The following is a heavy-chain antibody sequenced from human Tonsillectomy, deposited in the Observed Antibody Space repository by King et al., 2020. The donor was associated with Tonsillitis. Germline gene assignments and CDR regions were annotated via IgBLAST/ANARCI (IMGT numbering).Heavy chain of an antibody. CDR1: GFTFSSYW. V-gene: IGHV3-7*01. CDR3: ARDGMGVPFAS. D-gene: IGHD3-16*01. J-gene: IGHJ5*02. CDR2: IKQDGSEK. Sequence: EVQLVESGGGLVQPGGSLRLSCAASGFTFSSYWMNWVRQTPGKGLEWVANIKQDGSEKHYVDSVKGRFTISRDNAKNSLYLQMNSLRAEDTAVYYCARDGMGVPFASWGQGTLVTVSS.